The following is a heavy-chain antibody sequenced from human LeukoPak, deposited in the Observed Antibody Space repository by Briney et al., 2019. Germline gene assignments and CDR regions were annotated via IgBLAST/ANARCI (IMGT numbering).Heavy chain of an antibody. J-gene: IGHJ4*02. CDR3: ARIPSWDTAMAAGDY. CDR1: GFTFSSYS. V-gene: IGHV3-21*01. Sequence: GGSLRLSCAASGFTFSSYSMNWVRQAPGKGLEWVSSISSSSSYIYYADSVKGRFTISRDNAKNSLYLQVNSLRAEDTAVYYCARIPSWDTAMAAGDYWGQGTLVTVSS. D-gene: IGHD5-18*01. CDR2: ISSSSSYI.